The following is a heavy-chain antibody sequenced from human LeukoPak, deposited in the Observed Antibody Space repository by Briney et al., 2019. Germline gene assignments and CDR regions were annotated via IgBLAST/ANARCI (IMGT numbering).Heavy chain of an antibody. CDR2: ISSSASSI. Sequence: GGSLTLSCAASGFTFNYYEMNWVRQAPGKGLEWVSNISSSASSIHYADSVKGRFTISRDNAKNSLYLQMNSLRAEDTAVYYCAREGPGASSFDYWGQGTLVTVS. V-gene: IGHV3-48*03. CDR3: AREGPGASSFDY. J-gene: IGHJ4*02. CDR1: GFTFNYYE. D-gene: IGHD1-26*01.